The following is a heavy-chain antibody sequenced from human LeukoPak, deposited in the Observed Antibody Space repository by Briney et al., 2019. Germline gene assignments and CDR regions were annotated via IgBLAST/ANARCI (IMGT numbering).Heavy chain of an antibody. J-gene: IGHJ6*03. Sequence: ASVKVSCKASGYTFTDYYIHWVRQAPGQGFEWMGWINPTTGGTKYARKFQGRVTLTRDTSITAVYMELSRLRSDDTAVYYCASIAARFRSYYYMDVWGKGTTVTVSS. CDR1: GYTFTDYY. D-gene: IGHD6-6*01. V-gene: IGHV1-2*02. CDR3: ASIAARFRSYYYMDV. CDR2: INPTTGGT.